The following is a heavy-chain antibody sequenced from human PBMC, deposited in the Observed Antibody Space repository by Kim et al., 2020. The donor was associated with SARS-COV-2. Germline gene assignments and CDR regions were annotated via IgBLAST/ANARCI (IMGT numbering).Heavy chain of an antibody. Sequence: SETLSLTCTVSGDSISRYYWGWIRQPPGKALEWVGHVYYRGSTNYNPSLKSRVTISVDPSKSQLSLNLNSVTAADTAMYYCARLYGQLGGHFNYYMDVWGKGTTVTVSS. V-gene: IGHV4-59*08. CDR3: ARLYGQLGGHFNYYMDV. J-gene: IGHJ6*03. CDR1: GDSISRYY. CDR2: VYYRGST. D-gene: IGHD6-6*01.